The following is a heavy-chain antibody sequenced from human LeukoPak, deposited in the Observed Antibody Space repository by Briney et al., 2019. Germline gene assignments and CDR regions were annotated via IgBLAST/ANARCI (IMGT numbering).Heavy chain of an antibody. V-gene: IGHV3-13*01. CDR2: IRSIGDR. CDR1: GFTFCDYD. CDR3: ARLYSSGRYANAFDT. J-gene: IGHJ3*02. D-gene: IGHD6-19*01. Sequence: PGGSLRLSCAASGFTFCDYDMHWVRHATGKGLEWVSAIRSIGDRFYSGSVKGRLTISRENAKNTFYLEMNSLRVGDTAVYYCARLYSSGRYANAFDTWGQGTVVTVSS.